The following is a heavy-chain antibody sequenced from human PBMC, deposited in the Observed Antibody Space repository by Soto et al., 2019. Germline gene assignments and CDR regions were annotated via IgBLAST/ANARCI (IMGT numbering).Heavy chain of an antibody. CDR3: ARDPYSGYGGFDY. Sequence: ASVKVSCKASGYTFTGYYMHWVRQAPGQGLEWMGWINPNSGGTNYAQKFQGRVTMTRDTSISTAYMELSRLRSDDTAVYYCARDPYSGYGGFDYWGQGTLVTVSS. D-gene: IGHD5-12*01. CDR1: GYTFTGYY. J-gene: IGHJ4*02. V-gene: IGHV1-2*02. CDR2: INPNSGGT.